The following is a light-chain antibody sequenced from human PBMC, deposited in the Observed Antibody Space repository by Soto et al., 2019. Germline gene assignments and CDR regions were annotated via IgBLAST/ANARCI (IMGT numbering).Light chain of an antibody. CDR2: KAS. J-gene: IGKJ2*01. CDR3: QQYNDSFPFT. CDR1: QSISTW. Sequence: DIQLTQSPSTLSASVGDRVTITCRASQSISTWLAWYQQKPGTAPKLLIHKASTLESGVPSRFSGSRSGTEFTLTVSRLQPDDFATYYCQQYNDSFPFTFGQGTKLEIK. V-gene: IGKV1-5*03.